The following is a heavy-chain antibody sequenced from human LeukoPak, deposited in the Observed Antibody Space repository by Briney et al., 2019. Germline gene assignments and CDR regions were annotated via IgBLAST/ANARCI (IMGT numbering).Heavy chain of an antibody. V-gene: IGHV3-7*01. CDR3: ARVTYGDYVDWYFDL. J-gene: IGHJ2*01. D-gene: IGHD4-17*01. CDR1: GFTFSSYW. CDR2: IKQDGSEK. Sequence: GGSLRHSCAASGFTFSSYWMSWVRQAPGKGLESVANIKQDGSEKYYMDSVKGRFTISRDNAKNSLYLQMNSLRAEDTAVYYCARVTYGDYVDWYFDLWGRGTLVTVSS.